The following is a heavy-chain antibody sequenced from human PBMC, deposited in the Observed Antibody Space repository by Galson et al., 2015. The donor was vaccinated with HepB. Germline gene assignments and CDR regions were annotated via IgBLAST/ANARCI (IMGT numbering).Heavy chain of an antibody. V-gene: IGHV7-4-1*02. Sequence: SVKVSCKASGYTFTSYAINWVRQAPGRGLEWMGWINTNTRNPTYAQGFTGRFVFSLDTSVSTAYLQISSLKAEDTAVYYCARGLGSNGYYAFNMWGQGTMVSVSS. J-gene: IGHJ3*02. D-gene: IGHD5-12*01. CDR1: GYTFTSYA. CDR3: ARGLGSNGYYAFNM. CDR2: INTNTRNP.